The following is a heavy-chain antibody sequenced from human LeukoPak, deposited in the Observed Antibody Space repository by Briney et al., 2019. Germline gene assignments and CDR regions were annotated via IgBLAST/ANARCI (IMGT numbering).Heavy chain of an antibody. CDR1: GFTFTSYW. Sequence: PGGSLRLSCAASGFTFTSYWMHWVRQAPGEGLLWVSRIKQDGRTTSYADSVRGRFTISRDNSKNSLSLQMTSLRPEDTALYYCAKGGHYDSRDAMDYWGRGTLVTVSS. V-gene: IGHV3-74*01. CDR2: IKQDGRTT. D-gene: IGHD3-22*01. CDR3: AKGGHYDSRDAMDY. J-gene: IGHJ4*02.